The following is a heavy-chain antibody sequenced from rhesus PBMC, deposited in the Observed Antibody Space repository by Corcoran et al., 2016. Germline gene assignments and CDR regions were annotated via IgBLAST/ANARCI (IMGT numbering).Heavy chain of an antibody. D-gene: IGHD3-22*01. Sequence: QVQLQESGPGLVKPSETLSLTCAVSGGSISSSNWWSLIRQPPGKGLEWIGYISGSSGSTYYNPSLKSRVTISKDTSKNQFSLKLSSVTAADTAVYYCARVLEYHWYFDIWGPGTPITISS. CDR3: ARVLEYHWYFDI. V-gene: IGHV4S19*01. J-gene: IGHJ2*01. CDR2: ISGSSGST. CDR1: GGSISSSNW.